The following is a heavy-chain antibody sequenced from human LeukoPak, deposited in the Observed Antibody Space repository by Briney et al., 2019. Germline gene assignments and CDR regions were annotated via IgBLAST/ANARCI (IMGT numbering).Heavy chain of an antibody. CDR2: IRYDGSDK. J-gene: IGHJ6*03. CDR1: GFSFSDYG. CDR3: AKVVERYSSSWYSEEEYYYYMDV. D-gene: IGHD6-13*01. V-gene: IGHV3-30*02. Sequence: GGSLRLSCAASGFSFSDYGMHWVRQAPGKGLEWVAFIRYDGSDKYYADTVKGRLAISRDNFKSTLHLEMSSLRAEDTAVYYCAKVVERYSSSWYSEEEYYYYMDVWGKGTTVTVSS.